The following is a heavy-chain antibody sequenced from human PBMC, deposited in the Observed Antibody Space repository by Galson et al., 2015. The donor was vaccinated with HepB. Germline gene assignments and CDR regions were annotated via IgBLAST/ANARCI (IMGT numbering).Heavy chain of an antibody. V-gene: IGHV1-3*01. CDR2: INAGNGNT. CDR3: ARDLFTVRTTVVRDY. Sequence: SVKVSCKASGYTFTSYAMHWVRQAPGQRLEWMGWINAGNGNTKYSQKFQGRVTITRDTSASTAYMELSSLRSEDTAVYYCARDLFTVRTTVVRDYWGQGTLVTVSS. D-gene: IGHD4-23*01. J-gene: IGHJ4*02. CDR1: GYTFTSYA.